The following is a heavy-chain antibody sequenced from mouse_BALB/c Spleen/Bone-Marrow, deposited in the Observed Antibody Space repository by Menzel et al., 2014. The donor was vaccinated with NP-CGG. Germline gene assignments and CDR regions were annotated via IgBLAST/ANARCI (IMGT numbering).Heavy chain of an antibody. CDR1: VFNIKDTY. J-gene: IGHJ4*01. CDR3: ARLGNYGPSYAMDY. Sequence: VQLQQPGAELVKPGASVKLSCTASVFNIKDTYMHWVKQRPEQGLEWIGRIDPANGNTKYDPKFQGKATITADTSSNTAYLQLSSLTSEDTAVYYCARLGNYGPSYAMDYWGQGTSVTVSS. V-gene: IGHV14-3*02. D-gene: IGHD2-1*01. CDR2: IDPANGNT.